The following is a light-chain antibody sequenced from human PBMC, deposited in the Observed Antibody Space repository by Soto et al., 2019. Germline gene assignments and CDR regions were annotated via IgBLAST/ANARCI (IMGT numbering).Light chain of an antibody. CDR2: DVT. V-gene: IGLV2-11*01. J-gene: IGLJ1*01. Sequence: QSVLTQPRSVSGSPGQSVTISCTGSSSDVGAYKFVSWYQQRPGIAPQLIIYDVTMRPSGVPDRFSGSKSGNTASLTISGLQAEDEADYYCCSYAGRYTYVFGTATKLTVL. CDR1: SSDVGAYKF. CDR3: CSYAGRYTYV.